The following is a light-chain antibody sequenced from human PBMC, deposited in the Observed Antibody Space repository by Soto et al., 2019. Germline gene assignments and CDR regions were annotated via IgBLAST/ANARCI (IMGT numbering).Light chain of an antibody. V-gene: IGLV2-14*01. CDR3: ISDTSTGPVK. J-gene: IGLJ2*01. Sequence: QSALTQPASVSGSPGQSITISCTGNSSDVGLYNYVSWYQHNPGKHPKLMIYDVSDRPSGVANRFSGSKGGTTASLTSSGLQGEDDGYYYWISDTSTGPVKFGGGTKLTVL. CDR1: SSDVGLYNY. CDR2: DVS.